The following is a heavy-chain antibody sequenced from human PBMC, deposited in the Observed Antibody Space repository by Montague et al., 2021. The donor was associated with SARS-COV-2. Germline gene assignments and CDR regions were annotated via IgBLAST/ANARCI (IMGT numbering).Heavy chain of an antibody. CDR1: GYSFTSYW. Sequence: QSGAEVKKPGESLTISCKGSGYSFTSYWIGWVRQMPGKGLEWMGIIYPGDSDARYSPSFHGQVTISADKSISTAYLEWSSLRASDTAIYYCARRGPDYGDRPGVWGQGTLVTVSS. D-gene: IGHD4-17*01. J-gene: IGHJ4*02. CDR2: IYPGDSDA. CDR3: ARRGPDYGDRPGV. V-gene: IGHV5-51*01.